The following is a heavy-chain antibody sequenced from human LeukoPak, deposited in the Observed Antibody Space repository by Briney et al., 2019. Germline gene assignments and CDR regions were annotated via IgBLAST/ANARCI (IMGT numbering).Heavy chain of an antibody. D-gene: IGHD2-2*02. CDR2: MYTSGST. CDR3: ARDLGTSFYKGCDWFDP. Sequence: SETLSLTCTVSGGSISSGSYDWRWLRQPAGKGLEWIVRMYTSGSTNYNPSLKSRLTISVDTSKNQFSLKLSSVTAADTAVYYCARDLGTSFYKGCDWFDPWGQGTLVTVSS. J-gene: IGHJ5*02. V-gene: IGHV4-61*02. CDR1: GGSISSGSYD.